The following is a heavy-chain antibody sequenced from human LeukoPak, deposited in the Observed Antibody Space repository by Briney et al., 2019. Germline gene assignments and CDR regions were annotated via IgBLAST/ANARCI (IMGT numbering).Heavy chain of an antibody. Sequence: GGSLRLSCAASGFTFSSYEMNWVRQAPGKGLEWVSYISSSGSTIYYADSVKGRFTIPRDNAKNSLYLQMNSLRAEDTAVYYCARGPFASGSYSLYGYGSVFDYWGQGTLVTVSS. CDR1: GFTFSSYE. D-gene: IGHD3-10*01. V-gene: IGHV3-48*03. CDR2: ISSSGSTI. J-gene: IGHJ4*02. CDR3: ARGPFASGSYSLYGYGSVFDY.